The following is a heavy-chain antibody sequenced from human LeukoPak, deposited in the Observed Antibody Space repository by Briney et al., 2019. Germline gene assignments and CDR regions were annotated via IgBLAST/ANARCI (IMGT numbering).Heavy chain of an antibody. CDR2: INPNSGGT. D-gene: IGHD2-15*01. J-gene: IGHJ4*02. CDR1: GYTFTGYY. V-gene: IGHV1-2*06. CDR3: ARDRDMVVVGKAPPDY. Sequence: ASVKVSCKASGYTFTGYYMQWVRQAPGQGLEWMGRINPNSGGTNYAQKFQGRVTMTRDTSISTAYMELSRLRSDATAVYYCARDRDMVVVGKAPPDYWGQGTLVTVSS.